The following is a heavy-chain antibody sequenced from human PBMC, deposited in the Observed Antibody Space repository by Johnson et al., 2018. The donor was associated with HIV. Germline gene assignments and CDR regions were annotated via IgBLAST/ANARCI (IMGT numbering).Heavy chain of an antibody. V-gene: IGHV3-7*05. CDR1: GFTFSSYW. CDR2: IKQDGSEK. D-gene: IGHD3-3*01. Sequence: VQLVESGGGLVQPGGSLRLSCAASGFTFSSYWMSWVRQAPGKGLEWVANIKQDGSEKYYVDSVKGRFTISRDNAKNSLYLQMNSLRAEDTAVYYCARTSLEWLLFAFDIWGQGTMVTVSS. CDR3: ARTSLEWLLFAFDI. J-gene: IGHJ3*02.